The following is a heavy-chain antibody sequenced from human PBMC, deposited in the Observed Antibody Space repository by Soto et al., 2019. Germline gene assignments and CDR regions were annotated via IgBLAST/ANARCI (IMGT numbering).Heavy chain of an antibody. CDR1: GFSFSSHG. J-gene: IGHJ4*02. D-gene: IGHD3-16*01. CDR2: IWYDGSNK. Sequence: QVQLVEYGGGVVQPGRSLRVSCAASGFSFSSHGMHWVCQAPGKGMEWVAVIWYDGSNKYYGESVKGGFIISRDNSKNTVDLQLNSLRAEDTAIYFCARWGPDKVLDYWGQGTLVPVSS. V-gene: IGHV3-33*01. CDR3: ARWGPDKVLDY.